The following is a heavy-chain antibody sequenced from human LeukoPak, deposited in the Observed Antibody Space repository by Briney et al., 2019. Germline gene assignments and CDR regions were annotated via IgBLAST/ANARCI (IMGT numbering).Heavy chain of an antibody. CDR3: ARDYGDCAAFDI. J-gene: IGHJ3*02. CDR1: GGSISSGGYY. CDR2: IYYSGST. D-gene: IGHD4-17*01. V-gene: IGHV4-31*03. Sequence: KASETLSLTCTVSGGSISSGGYYWSWIRQHPGKGLEWIGYIYYSGSTYYNPSLKGRVTISVDTSKNQFSLKLSSVTAADTAVYYCARDYGDCAAFDIWGQGTMVTVSS.